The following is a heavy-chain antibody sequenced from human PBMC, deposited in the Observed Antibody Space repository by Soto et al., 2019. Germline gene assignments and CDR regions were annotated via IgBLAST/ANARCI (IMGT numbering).Heavy chain of an antibody. CDR3: ARAHPRSYYDFWSGYPYGMDV. J-gene: IGHJ6*02. CDR2: INPNSGGT. CDR1: GYTFTGYY. D-gene: IGHD3-3*01. V-gene: IGHV1-2*04. Sequence: ASVKVSCKASGYTFTGYYMHWVRQAPGQGLEWMGWINPNSGGTNYAQKFQGWVTMTRDTSISTAYMELSRLRSDDTAVYYCARAHPRSYYDFWSGYPYGMDVWGQGTTVTVSS.